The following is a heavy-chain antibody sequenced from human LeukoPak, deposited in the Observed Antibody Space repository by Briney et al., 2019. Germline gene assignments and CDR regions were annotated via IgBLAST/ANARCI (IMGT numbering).Heavy chain of an antibody. CDR2: INHSGST. CDR3: ARVAVTCSSTSCYGYYFDY. CDR1: GGSFSGYY. J-gene: IGHJ4*02. Sequence: SETLSLTCAVYGGSFSGYYWNWIRQPPGKGLEWIGEINHSGSTNYNPSLKSRVTISVDTSKNQFSLKLSSVTAADTAVYYCARVAVTCSSTSCYGYYFDYWGQGTLVTVSS. D-gene: IGHD2-2*01. V-gene: IGHV4-34*01.